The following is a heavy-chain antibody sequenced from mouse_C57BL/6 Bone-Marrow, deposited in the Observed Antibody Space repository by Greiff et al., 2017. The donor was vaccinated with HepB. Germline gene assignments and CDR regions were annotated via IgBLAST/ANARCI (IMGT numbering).Heavy chain of an antibody. D-gene: IGHD2-13*01. V-gene: IGHV1-20*01. CDR2: INPYNGDT. CDR3: ARGDSWYFDV. CDR1: GYSFTGYF. J-gene: IGHJ1*03. Sequence: EVKLQESGPELVKPGDSVKISCKASGYSFTGYFMNWVMQSHGKSLEWIGRINPYNGDTFYNQKFKGKATLTVDKSSSTAHMELRSLTSEDSAVYYCARGDSWYFDVWGTGTTVTVSS.